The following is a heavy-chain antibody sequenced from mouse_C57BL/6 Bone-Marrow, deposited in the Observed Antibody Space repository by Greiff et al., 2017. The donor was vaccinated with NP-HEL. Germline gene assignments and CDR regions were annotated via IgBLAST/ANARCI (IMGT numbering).Heavy chain of an antibody. V-gene: IGHV1-52*01. CDR3: ARGIHWYFDV. J-gene: IGHJ1*03. CDR2: IDPSDSET. CDR1: GYTFTSYW. Sequence: QVQLKQSGAELVRPGSSVKLSCKASGYTFTSYWMHWVKHRPIQGLEWIGNIDPSDSETHYNQKFKDKATLTVDKSSSTAYMQLSSLTSEDSAVYYCARGIHWYFDVWGTGTTVTVSS.